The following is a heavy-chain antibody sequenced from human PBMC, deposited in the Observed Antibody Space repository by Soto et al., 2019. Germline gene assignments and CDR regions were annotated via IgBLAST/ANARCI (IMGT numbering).Heavy chain of an antibody. CDR1: GYTFTSYY. CDR2: INPSGGST. J-gene: IGHJ3*02. Sequence: ASVKVSCKASGYTFTSYYMHWVRQAPGQGLEWMGRINPSGGSTSYAQKFQGRLTMTRDPSTSTVYLELSSLRSEDTAVYYCARESEAGILTGFDAFDIWGQGTMVTVSS. CDR3: ARESEAGILTGFDAFDI. D-gene: IGHD3-9*01. V-gene: IGHV1-46*01.